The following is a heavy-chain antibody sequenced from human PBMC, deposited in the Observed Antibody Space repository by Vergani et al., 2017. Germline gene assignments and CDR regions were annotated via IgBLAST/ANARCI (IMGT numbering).Heavy chain of an antibody. CDR2: ISSSSSYI. Sequence: EVQLVESGGGLVKPGGSLRLSCAASGFTFSSYSMNWVRQAPGKGLEWVSSISSSSSYIYYADSVKGRFTISRDNAKNSLYLQMNSLRAEDTAVYYCARDLQLANDAFDIWGQGTMVTVSS. CDR3: ARDLQLANDAFDI. V-gene: IGHV3-21*01. CDR1: GFTFSSYS. D-gene: IGHD1-1*01. J-gene: IGHJ3*02.